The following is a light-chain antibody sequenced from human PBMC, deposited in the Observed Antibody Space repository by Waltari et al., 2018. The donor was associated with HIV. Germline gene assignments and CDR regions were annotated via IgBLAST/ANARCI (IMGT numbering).Light chain of an antibody. CDR1: TSNIANND. J-gene: IGLJ3*02. CDR2: MNN. Sequence: HSVLTQPPSASGTPGQTVIISCSGNTSNIANNDVTWYQHFPGSAPKLLIYMNNYRPSGVPDRFAVSSSGTSASLTISGLQIEDEAQYYCATWDDSLNGLFGAGTRLTVL. V-gene: IGLV1-44*01. CDR3: ATWDDSLNGL.